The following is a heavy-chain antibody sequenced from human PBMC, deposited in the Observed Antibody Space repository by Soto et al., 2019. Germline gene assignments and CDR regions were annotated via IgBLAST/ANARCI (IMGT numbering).Heavy chain of an antibody. CDR2: LYYRGNT. V-gene: IGHV4-59*08. CDR3: ARHRRAYSGYDHFEY. D-gene: IGHD5-12*01. J-gene: IGHJ4*02. Sequence: SETLSLTCSVSGASISDFYWSWIRQSPGKGLEWIGYLYYRGNTNYNPSLKSRVTISVDTSENQFSLSVSSVIAADTAIYYCARHRRAYSGYDHFEYWGPGVQVTVSS. CDR1: GASISDFY.